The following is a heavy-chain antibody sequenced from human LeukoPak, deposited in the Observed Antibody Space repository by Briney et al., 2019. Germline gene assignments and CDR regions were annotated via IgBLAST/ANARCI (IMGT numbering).Heavy chain of an antibody. CDR1: GGSISSYY. CDR2: IYYSGST. V-gene: IGHV4-59*01. J-gene: IGHJ4*02. Sequence: PSETLSLTCTVSGGSISSYYWSWIRQPPGKGLEWIGYIYYSGSTNYNPSLKSRVTISVDTSKNQFSLKLSSVTAADTAVYYCARATRTGRLWLLNYWGQGTLVTVSS. CDR3: ARATRTGRLWLLNY. D-gene: IGHD3-22*01.